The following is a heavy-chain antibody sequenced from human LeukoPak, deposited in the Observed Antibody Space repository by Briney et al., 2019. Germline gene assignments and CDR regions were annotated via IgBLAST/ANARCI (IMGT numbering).Heavy chain of an antibody. CDR3: ARDKRHSHGRYFVH. CDR2: INQTGQTNYNPSPT. Sequence: SQTLSLTCAVDGGSFSGFYWTWIRQTPGKGLEWIGEINQTGQTNYNPSPTDYNPSLKRRATMSADTSKNQVVLNLSSVTAADPAVYSCARDKRHSHGRYFVHWGQGMLVTVSS. D-gene: IGHD5-18*01. J-gene: IGHJ4*02. CDR1: GGSFSGFY. V-gene: IGHV4-34*10.